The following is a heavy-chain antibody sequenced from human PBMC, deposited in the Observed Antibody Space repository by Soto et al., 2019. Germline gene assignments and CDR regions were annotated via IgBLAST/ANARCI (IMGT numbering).Heavy chain of an antibody. Sequence: QVRLVESGGGVVQPGRSLRLSCAASGLTFSSDAMHWVRQAPGKGLEWVAVISYDGSNKYYADSVKGRFTISRDNSKNTLYLQMNSLRAEDTAVYYCARVPSSSGRAHFDYWGQGTLVTVSS. V-gene: IGHV3-30-3*01. CDR3: ARVPSSSGRAHFDY. CDR1: GLTFSSDA. D-gene: IGHD2-15*01. J-gene: IGHJ4*02. CDR2: ISYDGSNK.